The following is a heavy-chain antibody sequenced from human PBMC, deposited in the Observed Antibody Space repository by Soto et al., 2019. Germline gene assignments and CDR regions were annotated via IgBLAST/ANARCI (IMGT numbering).Heavy chain of an antibody. CDR2: ISGSGGST. D-gene: IGHD2-2*01. CDR1: GFTFSSYA. Sequence: EVQLLESGGGLVQPGGSLRLSCAASGFTFSSYAMSWVRQAPGKGLEWVSAISGSGGSTYYADSVKGRFTISRDNSKNTLYLQMNSLRAEDTAVYYCAKSPDCSSTSCYHDAFDIWGQGTMVTVSS. J-gene: IGHJ3*02. V-gene: IGHV3-23*01. CDR3: AKSPDCSSTSCYHDAFDI.